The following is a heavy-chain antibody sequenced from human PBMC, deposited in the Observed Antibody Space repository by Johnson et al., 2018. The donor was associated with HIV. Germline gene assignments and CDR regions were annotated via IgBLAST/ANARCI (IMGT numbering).Heavy chain of an antibody. CDR1: GFSFSNTW. D-gene: IGHD4-23*01. Sequence: MLLVESGGTLVKPGGSLRLSCAASGFSFSNTWLSWVRQAPGKGLEWVSGINWNGGSTGYSDSVKGRFTISRDNSKNTLYLQMNSLRAEDTAVYYCARIVRMTTVVIGDAFDIWGQGTKVTVSS. CDR3: ARIVRMTTVVIGDAFDI. V-gene: IGHV3-20*04. J-gene: IGHJ3*02. CDR2: INWNGGST.